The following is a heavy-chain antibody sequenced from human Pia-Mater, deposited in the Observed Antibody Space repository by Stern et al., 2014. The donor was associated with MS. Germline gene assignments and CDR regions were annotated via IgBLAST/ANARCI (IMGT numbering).Heavy chain of an antibody. CDR1: GYTFTSYG. D-gene: IGHD1-1*01. J-gene: IGHJ4*02. Sequence: VQLVESGNEVKKPGASVKVSCEASGYTFTSYGISWVRQAPGQGLEWMGLISAYNGNTNYEQKFQDRVTMTTDTSTSIVYMELRNLRSDDAALYYCARAAGILDFWGQGTLVTVSS. CDR3: ARAAGILDF. CDR2: ISAYNGNT. V-gene: IGHV1-18*01.